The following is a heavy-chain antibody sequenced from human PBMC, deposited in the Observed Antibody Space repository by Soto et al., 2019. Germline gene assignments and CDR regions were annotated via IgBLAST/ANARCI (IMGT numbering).Heavy chain of an antibody. CDR1: GYTFTSYY. V-gene: IGHV1-46*01. D-gene: IGHD3-16*01. CDR3: AREISYVSGGHLYYGMGV. J-gene: IGHJ6*02. Sequence: ASVKVSCKASGYTFTSYYIHWVRQSPGQGLEWMGIFNPTGDTASYAQKLQGRVTMTRDTSTGTAYMELGSLRAEDTAVYYCAREISYVSGGHLYYGMGVLGQGTAVTVSS. CDR2: FNPTGDTA.